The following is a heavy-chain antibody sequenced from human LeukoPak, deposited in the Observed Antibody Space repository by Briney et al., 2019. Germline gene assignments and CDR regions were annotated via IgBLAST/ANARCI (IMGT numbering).Heavy chain of an antibody. CDR3: ARGTSIWGSYRSDALDI. J-gene: IGHJ3*02. Sequence: SETLSLTCAVSGYSISSGYYWGWIRQAPGKGLEWIGSIYYSVSTYYNPSLKSRVTISVDTSKNQVSLKLSAVTAADTALYYRARGTSIWGSYRSDALDIWGQGTMVTVSS. D-gene: IGHD3-16*02. V-gene: IGHV4-38-2*01. CDR2: IYYSVST. CDR1: GYSISSGYY.